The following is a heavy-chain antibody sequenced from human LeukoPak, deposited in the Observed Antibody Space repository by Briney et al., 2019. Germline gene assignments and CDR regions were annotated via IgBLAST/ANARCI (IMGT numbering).Heavy chain of an antibody. J-gene: IGHJ4*02. V-gene: IGHV4-39*01. CDR2: IYNSGST. D-gene: IGHD3-22*01. CDR3: ARREYYDSSGYR. CDR1: GGSISSSSYY. Sequence: SETLSLTCTVSGGSISSSSYYWGWIRQPPGKGLEWIGSIYNSGSTYYNPSFKSRVTISVDTSKNQFSLKLSSVTAADTAVYFCARREYYDSSGYRWGQGTLVTVSS.